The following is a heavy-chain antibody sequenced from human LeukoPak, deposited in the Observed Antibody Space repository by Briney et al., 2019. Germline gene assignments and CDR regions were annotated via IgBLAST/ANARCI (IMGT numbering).Heavy chain of an antibody. Sequence: GSLRLSCAAPGFTFSSYGMHWVRQAPGKGLEWVAVIWYDGSNKYYADSVKGRFTISRDNSKNTLYLQMNSLRAEDTAVYYCAKEFGMEVTPAFDYWGQGTLVTVSS. CDR3: AKEFGMEVTPAFDY. J-gene: IGHJ4*02. CDR2: IWYDGSNK. CDR1: GFTFSSYG. D-gene: IGHD3-16*01. V-gene: IGHV3-33*06.